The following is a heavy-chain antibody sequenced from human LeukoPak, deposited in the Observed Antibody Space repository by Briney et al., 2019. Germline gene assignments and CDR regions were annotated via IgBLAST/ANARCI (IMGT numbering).Heavy chain of an antibody. CDR1: GFTFSNFG. Sequence: GGSLRLSCTATGFTFSNFGMAWVRQAPGQGLEWVSTISGCGANMHQADSVKGRFTISRDNSRSTLYLQMNSLRAEDTAVYYCAKDAGPQQLVFFDSWGQGTLVTVSS. CDR2: ISGCGANM. CDR3: AKDAGPQQLVFFDS. J-gene: IGHJ4*02. V-gene: IGHV3-23*01. D-gene: IGHD6-6*01.